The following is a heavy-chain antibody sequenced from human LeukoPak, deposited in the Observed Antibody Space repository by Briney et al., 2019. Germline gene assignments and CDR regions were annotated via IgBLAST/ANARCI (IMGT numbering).Heavy chain of an antibody. CDR1: EFTFNTYT. V-gene: IGHV3-21*01. CDR3: ARTYFDILTGYNPYFDY. CDR2: ITASSTAI. Sequence: GGSLRLSCAASEFTFNTYTMSWVRQAPGKGLEWVSSITASSTAIYSADSVKGRFTISGDNAKNLLYLQMNSLRAEDTAVYYCARTYFDILTGYNPYFDYWGQGILVTVSS. D-gene: IGHD3-9*01. J-gene: IGHJ4*02.